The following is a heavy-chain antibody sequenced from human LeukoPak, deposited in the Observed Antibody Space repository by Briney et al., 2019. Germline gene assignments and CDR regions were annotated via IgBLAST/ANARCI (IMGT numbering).Heavy chain of an antibody. J-gene: IGHJ5*02. V-gene: IGHV3-23*01. D-gene: IGHD4-17*01. CDR3: AKGDYGDYVGWFDP. Sequence: GRSLRLSCAASGFTFSSYAMSWVRQAPGKGLEWVSAISGSGGSTYYAGSVKGRFTISRDNSKNTLYLQMNSLRAEDTAVYYCAKGDYGDYVGWFDPWGQGTLVTVSS. CDR1: GFTFSSYA. CDR2: ISGSGGST.